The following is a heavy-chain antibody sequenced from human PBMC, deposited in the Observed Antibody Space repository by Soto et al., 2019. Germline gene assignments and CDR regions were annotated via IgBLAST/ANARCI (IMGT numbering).Heavy chain of an antibody. J-gene: IGHJ4*02. V-gene: IGHV4-39*01. D-gene: IGHD1-7*01. Sequence: SETLSLTCTVSGGSINNNRYYWGWVRQAPGKGREGIASSSYSGTTYFNPSLKSRVVKSVDTSRNQFSLRLTSVTDADTAVYYCASQKLGVSAFFDYWGEGILVT. CDR3: ASQKLGVSAFFDY. CDR2: SSYSGTT. CDR1: GGSINNNRYY.